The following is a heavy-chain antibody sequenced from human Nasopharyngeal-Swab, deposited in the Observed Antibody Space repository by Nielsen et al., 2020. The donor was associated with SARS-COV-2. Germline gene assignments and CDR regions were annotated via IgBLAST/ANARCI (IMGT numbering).Heavy chain of an antibody. CDR2: INSIGTT. CDR1: GGSISTYY. Sequence: SETLSLTCTVSGGSISTYYWSWIRQPPGKGLEWIGYINSIGTTNYNPSLKSRVTISVDTSKNQFSLKLSSVTAADTAVYYCARDHSYYDSNGYYFDYWGLGTLVTVSS. V-gene: IGHV4-59*01. J-gene: IGHJ4*02. CDR3: ARDHSYYDSNGYYFDY. D-gene: IGHD3-22*01.